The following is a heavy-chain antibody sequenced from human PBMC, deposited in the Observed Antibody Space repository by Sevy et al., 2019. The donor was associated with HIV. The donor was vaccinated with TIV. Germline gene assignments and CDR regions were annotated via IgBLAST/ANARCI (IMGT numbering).Heavy chain of an antibody. Sequence: GGSLRLSCAASGFTFSSYAMSWVRQAPGKGLEWVSAISGSGGSTYYADSVKGRFTISRDNSKNTLYLQMNSLRAEATAVYYCAKQYYYGSGSYYNAGYYYYGMDVWGQGTTVTVSS. CDR3: AKQYYYGSGSYYNAGYYYYGMDV. V-gene: IGHV3-23*01. D-gene: IGHD3-10*01. CDR2: ISGSGGST. CDR1: GFTFSSYA. J-gene: IGHJ6*02.